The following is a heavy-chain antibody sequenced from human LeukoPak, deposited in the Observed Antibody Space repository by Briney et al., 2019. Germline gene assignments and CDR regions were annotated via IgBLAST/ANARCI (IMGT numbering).Heavy chain of an antibody. J-gene: IGHJ6*02. CDR1: GFTFSSYA. V-gene: IGHV3-30-3*01. D-gene: IGHD3-3*01. Sequence: GGSLRLSCAASGFTFSSYAMHWVRQAPGKGLEWVAVISYDGSNKYYADSVKGRFTISRDNSKNTLYLQMNSLRAEDTAVYYCARDIRITIFGVVTIAGYYYYGMDVWGQGTTVTVSS. CDR3: ARDIRITIFGVVTIAGYYYYGMDV. CDR2: ISYDGSNK.